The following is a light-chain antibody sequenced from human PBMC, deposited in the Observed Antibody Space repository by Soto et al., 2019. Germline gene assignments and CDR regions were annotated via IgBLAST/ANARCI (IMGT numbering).Light chain of an antibody. Sequence: DIQMTQSPSTLSGSVGDRVTITCRASQTISSWLAWYQQKPGKAPKLLIYKASTLKSGVPSRFSGSGSGTEFTLTISSLQPDDFATYYGQQYNSYPWTFGQGTKVDIK. J-gene: IGKJ1*01. CDR3: QQYNSYPWT. V-gene: IGKV1-5*03. CDR2: KAS. CDR1: QTISSW.